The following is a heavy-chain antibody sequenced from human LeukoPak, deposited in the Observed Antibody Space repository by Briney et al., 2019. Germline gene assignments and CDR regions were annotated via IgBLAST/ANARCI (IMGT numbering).Heavy chain of an antibody. CDR1: GFTFSSYA. CDR3: VRDWGYDSSGYWQKYFDT. CDR2: ISGSGGST. J-gene: IGHJ4*02. V-gene: IGHV3-23*01. Sequence: GGSLRLSCAASGFTFSSYAMSWVRQAPGKGLEWVSAISGSGGSTYYADSVKGRFTISRDNSKNTLYLQMNSLRAEDTAVYYCVRDWGYDSSGYWQKYFDTWGQGTLVTVSS. D-gene: IGHD3-22*01.